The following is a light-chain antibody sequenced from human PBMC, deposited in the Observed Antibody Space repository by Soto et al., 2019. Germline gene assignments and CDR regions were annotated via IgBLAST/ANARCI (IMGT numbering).Light chain of an antibody. CDR2: DAS. J-gene: IGKJ3*01. Sequence: EIVMTQSPATLSVSPGERVTLSCRARQSVGSNLAWYQQKPGQAPRLLMYDASKRATGIPARFSGSGSGTDFTLTISSLQSEDSAVYYCQQYSNWPPIFTFGPGTKLEIK. CDR1: QSVGSN. V-gene: IGKV3-15*01. CDR3: QQYSNWPPIFT.